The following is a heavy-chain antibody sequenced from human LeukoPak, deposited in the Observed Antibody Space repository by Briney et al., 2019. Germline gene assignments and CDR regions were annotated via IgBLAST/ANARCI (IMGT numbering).Heavy chain of an antibody. Sequence: GGSLRLSCAASGFTFSNYGMYWVRQAPGKGLEWVAVIWYDGSNKYYADSVKGRFTIPRDNSENTLYLQMNSLRAEDTAVYYCAKDPIKGRVGATVFDYWGQGTLVTVSS. CDR2: IWYDGSNK. V-gene: IGHV3-33*06. J-gene: IGHJ4*02. CDR1: GFTFSNYG. CDR3: AKDPIKGRVGATVFDY. D-gene: IGHD1-26*01.